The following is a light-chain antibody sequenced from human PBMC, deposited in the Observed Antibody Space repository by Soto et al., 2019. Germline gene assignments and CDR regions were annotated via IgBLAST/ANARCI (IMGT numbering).Light chain of an antibody. CDR1: SSDVVGYNY. Sequence: QSALTQSASVSGSPGQSITISCTGTSSDVVGYNYVSWYQQHPGKAPKLIIYDVSNRPSGVSTRFSGSKSGNTASLTISGLQAEDEADYSCSSYTSTNSWVFGGGTKLTVL. V-gene: IGLV2-14*01. J-gene: IGLJ3*02. CDR3: SSYTSTNSWV. CDR2: DVS.